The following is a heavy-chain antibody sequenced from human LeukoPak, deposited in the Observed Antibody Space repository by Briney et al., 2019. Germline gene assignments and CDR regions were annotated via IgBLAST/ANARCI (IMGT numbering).Heavy chain of an antibody. D-gene: IGHD1-26*01. Sequence: TMSLTCTVSGGSISSGSYYWSWIRQPAGKGLEWIGRIYTSGSTNYNPSLKSRVTISVDTSKNQFSLKLSSVTAADTAVYYCARGVGATFDYWGQGTLVTVSS. J-gene: IGHJ4*02. V-gene: IGHV4-61*02. CDR1: GGSISSGSYY. CDR3: ARGVGATFDY. CDR2: IYTSGST.